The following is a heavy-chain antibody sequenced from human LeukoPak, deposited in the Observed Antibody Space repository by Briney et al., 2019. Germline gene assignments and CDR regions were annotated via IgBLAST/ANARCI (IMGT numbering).Heavy chain of an antibody. CDR2: ITSDGYNA. CDR1: GFTFSTYP. V-gene: IGHV3-64*04. J-gene: IGHJ3*02. D-gene: IGHD2-2*01. CDR3: ARSTRAGAAPAGFDI. Sequence: GGSLTLSCSASGFTFSTYPMHWVRQTPGRGLECISAITSDGYNAYYADSVKGRFTISRDNSKNTLYLQMNSLRAEDTAVYYCARSTRAGAAPAGFDIWGQGTMVTVSS.